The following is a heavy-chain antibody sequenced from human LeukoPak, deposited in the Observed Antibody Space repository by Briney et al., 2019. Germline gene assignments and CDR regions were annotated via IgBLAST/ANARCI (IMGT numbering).Heavy chain of an antibody. D-gene: IGHD1-26*01. CDR1: GYTFTSYG. J-gene: IGHJ4*02. V-gene: IGHV1-18*01. CDR3: ARVSAGGSYWDYFDY. CDR2: ISAYNGNT. Sequence: ASVKVSCKASGYTFTSYGISWVRQAPGQGLEWMGWISAYNGNTNYAQKLQGRVTMTTDTSTSTAYMELRSLRSDDTAVYYCARVSAGGSYWDYFDYWGQGTLVTVSS.